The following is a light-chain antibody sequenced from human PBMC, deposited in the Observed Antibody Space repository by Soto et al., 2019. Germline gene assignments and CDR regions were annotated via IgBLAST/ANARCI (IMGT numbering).Light chain of an antibody. V-gene: IGKV1-39*01. CDR3: QQNYSTPGT. Sequence: DIQMTQSPSSLSASVGDRVTITCRASQSISSYLNWYQQMPGKAPKLLIYAASSLQSGVPSRFSGSGSGTDFTPTISSLQPEDFATYYFQQNYSTPGTFGPGTKVDI. CDR2: AAS. J-gene: IGKJ3*01. CDR1: QSISSY.